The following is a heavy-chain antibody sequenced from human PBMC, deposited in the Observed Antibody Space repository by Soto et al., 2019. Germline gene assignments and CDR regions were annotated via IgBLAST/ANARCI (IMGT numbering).Heavy chain of an antibody. CDR2: IYYSGST. Sequence: PSETLSLTCAVSGGSISSNNWWSWVRQPPEKGLEWIGYIYYSGSTNYNPSLKSRVTISVDTSKNQFSLKLSSVTAADTAVYYWARVPITMVRGVIIHYYGMDVWGQGTTVTVSS. CDR1: GGSISSNNW. J-gene: IGHJ6*02. D-gene: IGHD3-10*01. V-gene: IGHV4-4*02. CDR3: ARVPITMVRGVIIHYYGMDV.